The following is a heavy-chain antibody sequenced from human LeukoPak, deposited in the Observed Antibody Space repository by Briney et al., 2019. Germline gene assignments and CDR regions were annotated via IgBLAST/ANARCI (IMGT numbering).Heavy chain of an antibody. V-gene: IGHV1-2*06. CDR2: INPNSGGT. CDR3: ASPSNWGPAYYYYYYMDV. Sequence: GASVKVSCKASGYTFTSYDINWVRQATGQGLEWMGRINPNSGGTNYAQKFQGRVTMTRDTSISTAYMELSRLRSDDTAVYYCASPSNWGPAYYYYYYMDVWGKGTTVTVSS. D-gene: IGHD7-27*01. J-gene: IGHJ6*03. CDR1: GYTFTSYD.